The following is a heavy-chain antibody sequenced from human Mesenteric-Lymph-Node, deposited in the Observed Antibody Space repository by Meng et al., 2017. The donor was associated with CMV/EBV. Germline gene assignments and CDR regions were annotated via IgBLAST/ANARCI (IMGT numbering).Heavy chain of an antibody. CDR2: ISSSGSSI. CDR3: ARGGGATHDY. D-gene: IGHD1-26*01. CDR1: GFTFSDYY. Sequence: GESLKISCAASGFTFSDYYMTWIRQAPGKGLEWVSYISSSGSSIYYEDSLKGRFAISRDNAKNSLYLQMNSLRGEDTAVYYCARGGGATHDYWGQGTLVTVSS. V-gene: IGHV3-11*04. J-gene: IGHJ4*02.